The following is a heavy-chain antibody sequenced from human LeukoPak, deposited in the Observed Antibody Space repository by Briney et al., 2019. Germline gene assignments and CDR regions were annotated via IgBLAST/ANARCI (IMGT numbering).Heavy chain of an antibody. Sequence: GGSLRLSCAASGFTFSESSMNWVRQAPGKGLEWVGRVKRKTDGETTDYPAPVKGRFTISRDDSKNTLYLQMNSLKTEDTAVYYCTTRVVTTNDYWGQGTLVTVSS. J-gene: IGHJ4*02. D-gene: IGHD2-21*02. CDR2: VKRKTDGETT. CDR3: TTRVVTTNDY. CDR1: GFTFSESS. V-gene: IGHV3-15*01.